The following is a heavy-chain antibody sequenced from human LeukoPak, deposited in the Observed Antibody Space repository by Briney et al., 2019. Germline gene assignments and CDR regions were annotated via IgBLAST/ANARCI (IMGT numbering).Heavy chain of an antibody. CDR2: IYHSGST. D-gene: IGHD3-22*01. J-gene: IGHJ3*02. Sequence: SQTLSLTCTVSGGSISSGGYYWSWIRQHPGKGLEWIGYIYHSGSTYYNPSLKSRVTISVDRSKNQFSLKLSSVTAADTAVYYCARADYYDSSGQDAFDIWGQGTMVTVSS. V-gene: IGHV4-30-2*01. CDR3: ARADYYDSSGQDAFDI. CDR1: GGSISSGGYY.